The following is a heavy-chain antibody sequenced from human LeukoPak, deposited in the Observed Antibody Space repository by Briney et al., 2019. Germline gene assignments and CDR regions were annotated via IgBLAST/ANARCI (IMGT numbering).Heavy chain of an antibody. Sequence: GASLRLSCAASGFTLSDYYMSWIRQAPGKGLEWVSYISSSGSTIYYADSVKGRFTISRDNAKNSLYLQMNSLRAEDTAVYYCARVPTVTSTHGAFDIWGQGTMVTVSS. CDR3: ARVPTVTSTHGAFDI. D-gene: IGHD4-17*01. V-gene: IGHV3-11*01. J-gene: IGHJ3*02. CDR2: ISSSGSTI. CDR1: GFTLSDYY.